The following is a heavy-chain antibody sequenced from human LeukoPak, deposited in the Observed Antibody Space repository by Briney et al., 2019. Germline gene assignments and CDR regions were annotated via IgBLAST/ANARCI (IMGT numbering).Heavy chain of an antibody. CDR2: IYYSGNT. D-gene: IGHD6-19*01. CDR1: GGSFSSYY. Sequence: SETLSLTCAVYGGSFSSYYWSWIRQPPGKGLEWIGYIYYSGNTNYNPSLKSRVTISVDSSKNQFSLKLSSVTAADTAVYYCARHWGQYSSGRQHFDYWGQGTLVTVSS. CDR3: ARHWGQYSSGRQHFDY. J-gene: IGHJ4*02. V-gene: IGHV4-59*08.